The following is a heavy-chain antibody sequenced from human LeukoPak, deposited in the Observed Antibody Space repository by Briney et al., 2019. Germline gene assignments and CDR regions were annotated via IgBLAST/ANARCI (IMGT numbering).Heavy chain of an antibody. CDR1: GYTFTSYF. CDR3: AREESGGYFDY. CDR2: IDPSDDDK. Sequence: AASVKVSCKASGYTFTSYFLHWVRQAPGQGLEWMGIIDPSDDDKNYAQKFRGRVTVTRDTSTSTVYMELGSLGSDDTAVYYCAREESGGYFDYWGQGTLVTVSS. D-gene: IGHD2-8*02. J-gene: IGHJ4*02. V-gene: IGHV1-46*01.